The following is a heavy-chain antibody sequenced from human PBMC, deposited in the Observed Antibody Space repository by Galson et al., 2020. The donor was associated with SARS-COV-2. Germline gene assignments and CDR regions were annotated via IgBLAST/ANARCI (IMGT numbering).Heavy chain of an antibody. D-gene: IGHD2-21*01. CDR1: GLIFSDYY. V-gene: IGHV3-11*03. J-gene: IGHJ4*02. CDR2: ISPSRDYT. CDR3: AGSHKTLWYNFDN. Sequence: GGSLRLSCTASGLIFSDYYMTWIRQAPGKGLEWTSDISPSRDYTNYADSVRGRFTISRDNTKSSLFLHMDSLRAEDTAVYYCAGSHKTLWYNFDNWGQGALVTVSS.